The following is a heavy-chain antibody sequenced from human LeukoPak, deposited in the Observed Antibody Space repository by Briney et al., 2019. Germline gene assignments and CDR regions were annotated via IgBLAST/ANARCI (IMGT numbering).Heavy chain of an antibody. J-gene: IGHJ4*02. CDR3: ARRRVVGATSFDY. D-gene: IGHD1-26*01. CDR1: DGSISSSSYY. V-gene: IGHV4-39*01. Sequence: SETLSLTCTVSDGSISSSSYYWGWIRQPPGKGLEWIGSIYYSGSTYYNPSLKSRVTISVDTSKNQFSLKLSSVTAADTAVYYCARRRVVGATSFDYWGQGTLVTVSS. CDR2: IYYSGST.